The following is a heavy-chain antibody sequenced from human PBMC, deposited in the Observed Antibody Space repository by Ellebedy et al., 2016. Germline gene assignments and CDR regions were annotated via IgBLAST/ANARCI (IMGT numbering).Heavy chain of an antibody. Sequence: GESLKISXAASGFSFSSYAMNWVRQAPGKGLEWVSDINGSGDSTYYADSVKGRYNISRDNSKNTLYLQMNSLRAEDTAVYYYAAEQQLGTRRWFWGQGTLVTVSS. CDR3: AAEQQLGTRRWF. J-gene: IGHJ4*02. D-gene: IGHD6-13*01. CDR2: INGSGDST. V-gene: IGHV3-23*01. CDR1: GFSFSSYA.